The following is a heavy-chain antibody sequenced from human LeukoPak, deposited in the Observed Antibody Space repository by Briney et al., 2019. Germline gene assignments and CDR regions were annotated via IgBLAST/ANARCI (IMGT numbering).Heavy chain of an antibody. J-gene: IGHJ4*02. Sequence: GASVKVSCKASGYTFTSYDINWLRQATGQGLEWMGWMNPNSGNTGYAQKFQGRVTMTRNTSMSTAYMELSSLRSEDTAVYYCAIRTPVDIVATLGERVKKGLDYWGQGTLVTVPS. CDR2: MNPNSGNT. D-gene: IGHD5-12*01. CDR3: AIRTPVDIVATLGERVKKGLDY. CDR1: GYTFTSYD. V-gene: IGHV1-8*01.